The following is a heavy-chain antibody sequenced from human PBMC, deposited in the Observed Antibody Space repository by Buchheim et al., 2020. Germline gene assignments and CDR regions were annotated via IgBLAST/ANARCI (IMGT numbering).Heavy chain of an antibody. V-gene: IGHV3-69-1*01. CDR3: VRDLSWSFDC. D-gene: IGHD3-3*01. CDR1: GLTFGEES. J-gene: IGHJ4*02. CDR2: IQRSGG. Sequence: EVQLAESGGGLIQPGGSLRLSCSASGLTFGEESMNWVRQAPGKGLEWISRIQRSGGSYADSVKGRLPLSKHNAQGSLFLQMNSLRIEDTAVYFCVRDLSWSFDCWGQG.